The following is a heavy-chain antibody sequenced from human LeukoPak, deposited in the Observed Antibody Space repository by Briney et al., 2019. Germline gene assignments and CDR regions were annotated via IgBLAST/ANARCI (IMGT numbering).Heavy chain of an antibody. CDR3: ARASTMVRGANDY. J-gene: IGHJ4*02. V-gene: IGHV4-31*03. Sequence: PSQTLSLTCTVTGGSISSGSFYWNWIRQYPGKGLEWIGYIYHSGNSYYNPSLESRVTISLDSSKNHFSLNLSSVTAADTAVYYCARASTMVRGANDYWGQGTLVTVSS. CDR1: GGSISSGSFY. D-gene: IGHD3-10*01. CDR2: IYHSGNS.